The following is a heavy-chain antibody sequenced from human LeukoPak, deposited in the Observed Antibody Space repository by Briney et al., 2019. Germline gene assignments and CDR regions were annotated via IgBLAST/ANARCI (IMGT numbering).Heavy chain of an antibody. J-gene: IGHJ4*01. CDR1: GFTVSSNY. D-gene: IGHD3-16*01. Sequence: GGSLRLSCAASGFTVSSNYMSWVRQAPGEGLVWVSRMNSGGTTINYADSVKGRFTISRDNVDNTLHLQMNSLRVEDTAVYYCIREVQVRASASLGLWGQGTLVTVSS. CDR3: IREVQVRASASLGL. V-gene: IGHV3-74*01. CDR2: MNSGGTTI.